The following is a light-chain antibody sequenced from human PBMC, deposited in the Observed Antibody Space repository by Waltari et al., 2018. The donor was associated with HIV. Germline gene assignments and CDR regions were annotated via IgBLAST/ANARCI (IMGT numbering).Light chain of an antibody. CDR3: QAWDSSTDV. CDR2: QDS. J-gene: IGLJ3*02. Sequence: SYELTQPPSVSVSPGQTASITCSGDKLGDKYACWYQQKPGQSPVLVIYQDSTRPSGIPERFSGSNSGNTATLTISGTQAMDEADYYCQAWDSSTDVFGGGTKLTVL. V-gene: IGLV3-1*01. CDR1: KLGDKY.